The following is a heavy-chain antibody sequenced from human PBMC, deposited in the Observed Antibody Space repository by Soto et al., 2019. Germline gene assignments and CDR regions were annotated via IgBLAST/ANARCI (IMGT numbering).Heavy chain of an antibody. CDR1: GFTFSGYE. CDR2: ISSSGSTI. V-gene: IGHV3-48*03. D-gene: IGHD1-20*01. J-gene: IGHJ6*02. Sequence: HPGGSLRLSCAASGFTFSGYEMNWFRQAPGKGLEWVSYISSSGSTIYYADSVKGRFTISRDNAKNSLYLQMNSLRAEDTAVYYCARDLANWKVAGAGMDVWGQGTTVTVSS. CDR3: ARDLANWKVAGAGMDV.